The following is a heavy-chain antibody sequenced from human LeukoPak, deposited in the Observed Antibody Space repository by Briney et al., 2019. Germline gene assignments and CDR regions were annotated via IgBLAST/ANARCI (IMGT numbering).Heavy chain of an antibody. J-gene: IGHJ4*02. V-gene: IGHV3-74*01. Sequence: GGSLRLSCVASGFTFSSHWMHWVRQAPGKGLVWVSRINIDGSNTNYADSVKGRFTISRDNAKNTLYLQMDSLRAEDTAVYYCARSLGGAYDYWGQGTLVTVSS. CDR2: INIDGSNT. D-gene: IGHD1-26*01. CDR1: GFTFSSHW. CDR3: ARSLGGAYDY.